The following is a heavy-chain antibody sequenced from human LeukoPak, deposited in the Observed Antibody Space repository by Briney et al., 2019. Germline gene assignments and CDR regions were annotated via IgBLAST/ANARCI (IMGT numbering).Heavy chain of an antibody. J-gene: IGHJ6*03. CDR3: ARVVSNYFYYYYYMDV. D-gene: IGHD4-11*01. CDR1: GGSISSSSYY. CDR2: IYYSGST. Sequence: SETLSLTCTVSGGSISSSSYYWGWIRQPPGKGLEWIGSIYYSGSTYYNPSLKGRVTISVDTSKNQFSLKLSSVTAADTAVYYCARVVSNYFYYYYYMDVWGKGTTVTVSS. V-gene: IGHV4-39*07.